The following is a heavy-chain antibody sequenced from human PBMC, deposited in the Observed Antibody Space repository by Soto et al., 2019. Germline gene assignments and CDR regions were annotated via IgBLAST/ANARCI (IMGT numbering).Heavy chain of an antibody. J-gene: IGHJ6*02. CDR3: ARGYLVGGVVDYYNMDV. CDR1: GFTFSRYA. V-gene: IGHV3-30*04. D-gene: IGHD3-10*01. Sequence: QVQVMESGGGVVQPGRSLRLSCAASGFTFSRYAMHWVRQAPGKGLEWVSVIAYDGSTQYYADSVKGRFTICRDNSKNTVNLQMNSLGAEDTAVYYCARGYLVGGVVDYYNMDVWGQGTTVTVSS. CDR2: IAYDGSTQ.